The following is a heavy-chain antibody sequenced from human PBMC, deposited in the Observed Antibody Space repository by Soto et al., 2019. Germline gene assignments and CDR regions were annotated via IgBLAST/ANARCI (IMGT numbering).Heavy chain of an antibody. CDR3: ARHRWPRPANTYYYGSGSYPGLFDP. J-gene: IGHJ5*02. V-gene: IGHV4-61*01. Sequence: SETLSLTCTVSGGSVSSGSYYWSWIRQPPGKGLEWIGYIYYSGSTNYNPSLKSRVTISVDTSKNQFSLKLSSVTAADTAVYYCARHRWPRPANTYYYGSGSYPGLFDPWGQGTLVTVSS. CDR2: IYYSGST. CDR1: GGSVSSGSYY. D-gene: IGHD3-10*01.